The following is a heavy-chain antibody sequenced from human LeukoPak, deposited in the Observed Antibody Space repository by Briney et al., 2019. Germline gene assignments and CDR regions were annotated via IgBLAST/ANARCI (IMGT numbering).Heavy chain of an antibody. D-gene: IGHD5-12*01. CDR3: AKGQRRHVDIVATIPFDY. CDR1: GFTFSSYG. V-gene: IGHV3-30*18. CDR2: ISYDGSNK. J-gene: IGHJ4*02. Sequence: GGSPRLSCAASGFTFSSYGMHWVRQAPGKGLEWVAVISYDGSNKYYADSVKGRFTISRDNYTKTLYLQMNSLRAEDTAVYYCAKGQRRHVDIVATIPFDYWGQGTLVTVSS.